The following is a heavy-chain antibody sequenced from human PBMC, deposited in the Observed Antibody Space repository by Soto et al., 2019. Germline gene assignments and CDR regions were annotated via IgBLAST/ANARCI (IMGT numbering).Heavy chain of an antibody. Sequence: GGSLRLSCAASGFTFSSYGMHWVRQAPGKGLEWVAVISYEGSNKYYADSVKGRFTISRDNSKNTLYLQMNSLRAEDTVVYYCAKARGGDIVVVVAAWGQGTLVTVSS. CDR2: ISYEGSNK. CDR3: AKARGGDIVVVVAA. D-gene: IGHD2-15*01. J-gene: IGHJ5*02. V-gene: IGHV3-30*18. CDR1: GFTFSSYG.